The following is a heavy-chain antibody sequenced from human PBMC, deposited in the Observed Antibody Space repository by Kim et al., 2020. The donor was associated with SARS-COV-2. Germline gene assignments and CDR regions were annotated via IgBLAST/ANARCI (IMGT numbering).Heavy chain of an antibody. Sequence: SETLSLTCTVSGGSLSTSSFNWGWIRQPPGMGLEWIGSIYYSGSTNYNPSLKRRVTISVYTAKNQFSLKLTSVTAADTAVYYCARHQYCSSTSCYPFYNYVDVWGNGTTVTVSS. D-gene: IGHD2-2*01. CDR3: ARHQYCSSTSCYPFYNYVDV. V-gene: IGHV4-39*01. CDR1: GGSLSTSSFN. J-gene: IGHJ6*03. CDR2: IYYSGST.